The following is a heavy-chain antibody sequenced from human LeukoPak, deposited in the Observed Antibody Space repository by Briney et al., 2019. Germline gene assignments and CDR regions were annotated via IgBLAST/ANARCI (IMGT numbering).Heavy chain of an antibody. CDR2: ISSSGGTI. D-gene: IGHD3-3*01. Sequence: GGSLRLSCAASGFTFSSYGMSWVRQAPGKGLEWISYISSSGGTIHSADSVKGRFTISRDNAKNSLYLQMNSLRAEDTALYYCGRAYDFSRHWGQGTLVTVS. J-gene: IGHJ4*02. CDR3: GRAYDFSRH. V-gene: IGHV3-48*04. CDR1: GFTFSSYG.